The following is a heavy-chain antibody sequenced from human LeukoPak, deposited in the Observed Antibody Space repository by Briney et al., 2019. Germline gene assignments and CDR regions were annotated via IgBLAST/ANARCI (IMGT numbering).Heavy chain of an antibody. V-gene: IGHV3-33*01. D-gene: IGHD4-17*01. Sequence: PGRSLRLSCAASGFTFSSYGMHWVRQAPGKGLEWVAVIWYDGSNKYYADSVKGRFTISRVNSKNTLYLQMNSLRAEDTAVYYCARAPYGDYPYGMDVWGQGTTVTVSS. CDR2: IWYDGSNK. J-gene: IGHJ6*02. CDR1: GFTFSSYG. CDR3: ARAPYGDYPYGMDV.